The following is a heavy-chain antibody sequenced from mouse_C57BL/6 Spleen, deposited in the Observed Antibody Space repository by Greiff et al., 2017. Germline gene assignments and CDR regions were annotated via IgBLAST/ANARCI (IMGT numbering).Heavy chain of an antibody. D-gene: IGHD2-2*01. CDR1: GFTFSDYG. CDR2: ISNLAYSI. Sequence: EVKLMESGGGLVQPGGSLKLSCAASGFTFSDYGMAWVRQAPRKGPEWVAFISNLAYSIYYADTVTGRFTISRENAKNTLYLEMSSLRSEDTAMYYCARKGYDGGLAYWGQGTLVTVSA. J-gene: IGHJ3*01. V-gene: IGHV5-15*01. CDR3: ARKGYDGGLAY.